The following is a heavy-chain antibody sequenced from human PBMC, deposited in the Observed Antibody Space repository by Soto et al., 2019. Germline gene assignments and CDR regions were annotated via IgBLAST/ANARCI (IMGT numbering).Heavy chain of an antibody. Sequence: NPSETLSLTCTVSGGSISSGDYYWSWIRQPPGKGLEWIGYIYYSGSTYYNPSLKSRVTISVDTSKNQFSLKLSSVTAADTAVYYCTRRKTVVVAATRHYYYGLDVWGHGTTVTVSS. V-gene: IGHV4-30-4*01. CDR1: GGSISSGDYY. CDR2: IYYSGST. J-gene: IGHJ6*02. D-gene: IGHD2-15*01. CDR3: TRRKTVVVAATRHYYYGLDV.